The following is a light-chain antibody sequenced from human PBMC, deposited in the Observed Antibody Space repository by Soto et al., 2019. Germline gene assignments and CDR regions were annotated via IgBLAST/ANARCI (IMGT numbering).Light chain of an antibody. CDR3: QQYGSSPLT. V-gene: IGKV3-20*01. Sequence: EILLTQSPGTLSLSPGERATLSCRASQSVSRSYLAWYQQKPGQAPRLLIYVASSRATGIPDRFSGSGSGTDSTLTIRRLEPEDFAVYYCQQYGSSPLTFGGGTKVDIK. CDR2: VAS. CDR1: QSVSRSY. J-gene: IGKJ4*01.